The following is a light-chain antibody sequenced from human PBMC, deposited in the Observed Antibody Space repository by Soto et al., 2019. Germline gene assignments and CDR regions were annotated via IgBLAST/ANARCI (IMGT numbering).Light chain of an antibody. CDR3: QHYGTSPRT. J-gene: IGKJ1*01. CDR2: GAS. Sequence: EIVLTHSPGTLSLFPGERATFSCRASQSVSSTYLAWYQQKPGQAPRLLIYGASSRATGIPDRFSGSGSGTDFTLTISRLEPEDLAVYYCQHYGTSPRTFGQGTKVEIK. V-gene: IGKV3-20*01. CDR1: QSVSSTY.